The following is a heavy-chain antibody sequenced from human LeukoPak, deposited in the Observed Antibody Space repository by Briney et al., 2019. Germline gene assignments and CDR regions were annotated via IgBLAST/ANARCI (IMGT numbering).Heavy chain of an antibody. Sequence: PGGSLRLSCAASGFTFSNYAMSWVRQAPGKGLEWVSAISGSGGSTYYADSVKGRFTISRDNSKNTLYLQMNSLRAEDTAVYYCAKEPPYYDFWSGYYTVHQDGMDVWGQGTTVTVSS. D-gene: IGHD3-3*01. CDR3: AKEPPYYDFWSGYYTVHQDGMDV. CDR2: ISGSGGST. CDR1: GFTFSNYA. V-gene: IGHV3-23*01. J-gene: IGHJ6*02.